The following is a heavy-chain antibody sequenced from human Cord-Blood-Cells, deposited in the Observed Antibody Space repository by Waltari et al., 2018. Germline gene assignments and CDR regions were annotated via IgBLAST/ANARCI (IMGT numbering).Heavy chain of an antibody. Sequence: QVQLQESGPGLVKPSETLSLTCTVSGGSISSYYWRWIRQPPGKGLAWIGYIYYSGSTNYNPSLKSRVTISVDTSKNQFSLKLSSVTAADTAVYYCASGSYCSSTSCYYYYYYYMDVWGKGTTVTVSS. CDR1: GGSISSYY. CDR3: ASGSYCSSTSCYYYYYYYMDV. J-gene: IGHJ6*03. CDR2: IYYSGST. V-gene: IGHV4-59*01. D-gene: IGHD2-2*01.